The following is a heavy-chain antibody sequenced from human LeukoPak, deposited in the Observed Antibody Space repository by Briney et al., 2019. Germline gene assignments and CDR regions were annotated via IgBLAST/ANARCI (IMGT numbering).Heavy chain of an antibody. CDR1: GFTLSNAW. CDR2: INHSGST. CDR3: ARALPGRYCSGGSCSSNFDY. V-gene: IGHV4-34*01. D-gene: IGHD2-15*01. J-gene: IGHJ4*02. Sequence: GSLRLSCAASGFTLSNAWMNWVRQAPGKGLEWIGEINHSGSTNYNPSLKSRVTISVDTSKNQFSLKLSSVTAADTAVYYCARALPGRYCSGGSCSSNFDYWGQGTLVTVSS.